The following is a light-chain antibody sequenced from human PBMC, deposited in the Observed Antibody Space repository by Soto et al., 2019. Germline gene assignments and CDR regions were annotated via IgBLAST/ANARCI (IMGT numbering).Light chain of an antibody. CDR3: SSYAGIHIAYV. CDR1: SNDVGGYNY. V-gene: IGLV2-8*01. Sequence: QSALTQPPSASGSPGQSVTISCTGTSNDVGGYNYVSWYQQHPGKAPKLMIYDVSKRPSGVPDRFSGSKSGNTASLTVSGLQADDEADYYCSSYAGIHIAYVVGTGTQLTVL. CDR2: DVS. J-gene: IGLJ1*01.